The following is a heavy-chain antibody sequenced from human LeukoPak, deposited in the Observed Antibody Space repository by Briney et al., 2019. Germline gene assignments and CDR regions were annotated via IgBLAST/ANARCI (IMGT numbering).Heavy chain of an antibody. CDR3: ARTRIMITFGGVIDRMDFDY. Sequence: TLSLTCTVSGGSISSYYWSWIRQPPGKGLEWLARIDWDNDKYYSTSLKTRLTISKDTSKNQVVLTMTNMDPVDTATYYCARTRIMITFGGVIDRMDFDYWGQGTLVTVSS. J-gene: IGHJ4*02. CDR1: GGSISSYYW. D-gene: IGHD3-16*02. CDR2: IDWDNDK. V-gene: IGHV2-70*11.